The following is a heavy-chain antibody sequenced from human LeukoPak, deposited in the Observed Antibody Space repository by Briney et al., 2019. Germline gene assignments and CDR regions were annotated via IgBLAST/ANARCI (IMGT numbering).Heavy chain of an antibody. D-gene: IGHD3-9*01. Sequence: GGSLRLSCTASGFTFGDYAMSWVRQAPGKGLEWVGFIRSKAYGGTTEYAASVKGRFTISRDDSKSIAYLQMNSLKTEDTAVYYCTRGGWLFVSWVDYWGQGTLVTVSS. J-gene: IGHJ4*02. CDR2: IRSKAYGGTT. CDR1: GFTFGDYA. V-gene: IGHV3-49*04. CDR3: TRGGWLFVSWVDY.